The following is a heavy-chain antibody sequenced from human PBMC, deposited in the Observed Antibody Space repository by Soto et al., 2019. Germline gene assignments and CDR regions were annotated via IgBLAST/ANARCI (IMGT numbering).Heavy chain of an antibody. J-gene: IGHJ4*02. V-gene: IGHV4-4*07. D-gene: IGHD3-3*01. CDR2: IYTSGST. CDR3: ASKTIPRFGGDDYFEI. CDR1: GGPMTSYY. Sequence: SETLSLTCTVSGGPMTSYYYTWIRQSAGKGLEWIGRIYTSGSTNYNPSLKSRITMSVDTSKNQFSLKLNSVTAADTAVYYCASKTIPRFGGDDYFEIWGQGTLVTVSS.